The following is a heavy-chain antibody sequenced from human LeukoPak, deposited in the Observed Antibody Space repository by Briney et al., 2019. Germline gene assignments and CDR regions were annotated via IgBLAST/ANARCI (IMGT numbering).Heavy chain of an antibody. V-gene: IGHV3-21*04. CDR1: GFTFSSYS. CDR2: ISSSSSYI. J-gene: IGHJ5*02. CDR3: AGGRGFDP. Sequence: GGSLRLSCAASGFTFSSYSMNWVRQAPGKGLEWVSSISSSSSYIYYADSVKGRFTISRDNSKNTLYLQMNGLRVEDTAVYYCAGGRGFDPWGQGTLVTVSS.